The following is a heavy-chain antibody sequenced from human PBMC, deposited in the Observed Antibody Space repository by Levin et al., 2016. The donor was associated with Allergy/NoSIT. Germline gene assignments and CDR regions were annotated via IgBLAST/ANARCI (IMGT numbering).Heavy chain of an antibody. CDR3: LNYYYDNSGYPLLGS. V-gene: IGHV3-73*01. CDR2: IREKANNYAT. Sequence: VRQMPGKGLEWVGRIREKANNYATAYAASVKGRFTVSRDDSKNTAYLQMNSLRADDTAVYYCLNYYYDNSGYPLLGSWGQGTLVTVSS. D-gene: IGHD3-22*01. J-gene: IGHJ5*02.